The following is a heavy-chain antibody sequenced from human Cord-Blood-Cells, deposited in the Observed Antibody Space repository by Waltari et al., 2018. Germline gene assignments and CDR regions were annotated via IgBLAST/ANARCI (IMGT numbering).Heavy chain of an antibody. V-gene: IGHV3-13*01. J-gene: IGHJ3*02. CDR1: GFTFSSYD. CDR2: IGDAGDT. Sequence: EVQLVESGGGLVQPGGSLRLSCAASGFTFSSYDMHWVRQATGKGLEWVSAIGDAGDTYYPGSVKGRFTISRENAKNSLYLQMNSLRAGDTAVYYCARRSGYSYGDAFDIWGQGTMVTVSS. CDR3: ARRSGYSYGDAFDI. D-gene: IGHD5-18*01.